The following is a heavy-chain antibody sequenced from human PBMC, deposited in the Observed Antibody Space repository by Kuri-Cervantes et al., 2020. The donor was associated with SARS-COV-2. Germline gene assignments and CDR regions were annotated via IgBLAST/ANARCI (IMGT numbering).Heavy chain of an antibody. CDR3: ARDLSRGDFWSGWYHDY. Sequence: GESLKISCAASGFTFSDYYMNWVRQAPGKGLEWVSSISSSSTIYYADSVKGRFTISRDNAKNSLYLQMNSLRAEDTAVYYCARDLSRGDFWSGWYHDYWGQGTLVTVSS. D-gene: IGHD3-3*01. V-gene: IGHV3-69-1*01. CDR1: GFTFSDYY. J-gene: IGHJ4*02. CDR2: ISSSSTI.